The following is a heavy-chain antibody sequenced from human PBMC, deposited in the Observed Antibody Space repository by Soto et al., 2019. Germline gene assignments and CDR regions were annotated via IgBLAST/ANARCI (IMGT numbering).Heavy chain of an antibody. J-gene: IGHJ4*02. CDR2: ISSSSSTI. Sequence: GGSLRLSCAASGFTFSSYSMNWVRQAPGKGLEWVSYISSSSSTIYYADSVKGRFTISRDNAKNSLYLQMNSLRAEDTAVYYCARTYDFWSAYFDYWGQGTLVTVSS. D-gene: IGHD3-3*01. CDR1: GFTFSSYS. V-gene: IGHV3-48*01. CDR3: ARTYDFWSAYFDY.